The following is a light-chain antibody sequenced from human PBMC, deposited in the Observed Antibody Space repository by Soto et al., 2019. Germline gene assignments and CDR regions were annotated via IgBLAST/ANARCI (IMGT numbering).Light chain of an antibody. CDR3: QQYGSSPRT. V-gene: IGKV3-20*01. CDR1: QSVSSN. Sequence: EILMTQSPATLSVSPGERATLSCRASQSVSSNLAWYQQKPGQAPRLLIYGASNRATGIPDRFSGSGSGTDFTLTISRLEPEDFAVYYCQQYGSSPRTFGQGTKV. CDR2: GAS. J-gene: IGKJ1*01.